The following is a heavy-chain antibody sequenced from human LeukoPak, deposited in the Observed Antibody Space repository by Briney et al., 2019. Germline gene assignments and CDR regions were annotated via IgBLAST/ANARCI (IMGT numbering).Heavy chain of an antibody. Sequence: GSLRLSCAASGFTFSTYAMSWVRQAPGKGLEWIGYIYYSGSTNYSPSLKSRVTISVDTSKNQFSLKLSSVTAADTAVYYCARGVVPAATFPGFDPWGQGTLVTVSS. CDR1: GFTFSTYA. CDR2: IYYSGST. V-gene: IGHV4-59*01. D-gene: IGHD2-2*01. CDR3: ARGVVPAATFPGFDP. J-gene: IGHJ5*02.